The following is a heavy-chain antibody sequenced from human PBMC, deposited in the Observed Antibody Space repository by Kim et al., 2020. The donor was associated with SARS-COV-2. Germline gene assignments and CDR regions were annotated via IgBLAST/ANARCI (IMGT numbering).Heavy chain of an antibody. V-gene: IGHV4-34*01. J-gene: IGHJ6*02. Sequence: YNTSRKSRVIISVDTSKNHFSLKLTSVTAADAAVYYCARLAPGHYYFGMDVWGQGTTVTVSS. CDR3: ARLAPGHYYFGMDV.